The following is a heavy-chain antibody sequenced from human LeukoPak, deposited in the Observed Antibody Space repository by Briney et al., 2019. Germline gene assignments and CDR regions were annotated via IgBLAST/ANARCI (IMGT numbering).Heavy chain of an antibody. V-gene: IGHV3-53*01. CDR3: ARAGRPAGTSGLGVY. D-gene: IGHD6-13*01. Sequence: GGSLRLSCAASGFTVSSNYMSWVRQAPGKGLEWVSVIYSGGSTYYADSVKGRFTISRDNSKNTLYLQMNSLRAEDTAVYYCARAGRPAGTSGLGVYWGQGTLVTVSS. J-gene: IGHJ4*02. CDR2: IYSGGST. CDR1: GFTVSSNY.